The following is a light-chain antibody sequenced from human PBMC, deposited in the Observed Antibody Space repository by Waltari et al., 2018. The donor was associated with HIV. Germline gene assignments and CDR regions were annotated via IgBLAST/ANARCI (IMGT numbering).Light chain of an antibody. Sequence: IVMTQSPATLSVSPGERATLSCRASQSISNNLAWYHQEPGQAPKLLIYDASTRATGIPASFSGSGSGTLFTLTISSLQSGDFAVYYCQQYHNWPPWTFGQGTKVEIK. J-gene: IGKJ1*01. CDR1: QSISNN. CDR3: QQYHNWPPWT. CDR2: DAS. V-gene: IGKV3-15*01.